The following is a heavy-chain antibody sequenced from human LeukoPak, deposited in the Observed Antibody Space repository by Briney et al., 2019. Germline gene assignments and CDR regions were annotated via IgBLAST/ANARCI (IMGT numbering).Heavy chain of an antibody. CDR3: ARGTTVTTSELDY. CDR1: GFTFSSYS. V-gene: IGHV3-21*01. CDR2: ISSSSSYI. D-gene: IGHD4-17*01. Sequence: PGGSLRLSCAASGFTFSSYSMNWVRQAPGKGLEWVSSISSSSSYIYYADSVKGRFTISRDNAKNSLYLQMNSLRAEDTAVYYCARGTTVTTSELDYWGQGTLVTVSS. J-gene: IGHJ4*02.